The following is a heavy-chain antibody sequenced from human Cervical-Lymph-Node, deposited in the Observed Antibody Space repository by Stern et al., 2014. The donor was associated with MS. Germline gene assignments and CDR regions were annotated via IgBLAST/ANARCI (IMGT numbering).Heavy chain of an antibody. V-gene: IGHV3-30*18. CDR3: AKVASSGSYVNPALDF. CDR2: LSYDGSYQ. CDR1: GFGLRAYG. D-gene: IGHD3-22*01. Sequence: MQLVESGGGVVQPGRSLRLACAASGFGLRAYGMHWVRQAPGKGLEWVAFLSYDGSYQNYADSVKGRFTISRDISKNTLYLQMISLKAEDTAVYYCAKVASSGSYVNPALDFWGQGTLVTVSS. J-gene: IGHJ4*02.